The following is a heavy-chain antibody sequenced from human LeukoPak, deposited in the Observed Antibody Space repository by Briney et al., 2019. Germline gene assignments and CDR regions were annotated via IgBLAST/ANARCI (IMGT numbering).Heavy chain of an antibody. J-gene: IGHJ4*02. CDR1: GFTFGDYV. CDR2: ISDTGNT. CDR3: AKAPVTTCRGAFCYPFDY. D-gene: IGHD2-15*01. Sequence: PGGSLRPSCTASGFTFGDYVMSWVRQAPGKGLEWVSAISDTGNTYHADPVKGRFTISRDSSKNTLFLQMNRLRPEDAAVYYCAKAPVTTCRGAFCYPFDYWGLGTLVTVSS. V-gene: IGHV3-23*01.